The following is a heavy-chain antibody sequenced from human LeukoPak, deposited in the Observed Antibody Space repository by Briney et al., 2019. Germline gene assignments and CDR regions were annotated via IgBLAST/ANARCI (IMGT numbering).Heavy chain of an antibody. J-gene: IGHJ4*02. D-gene: IGHD6-13*01. Sequence: PGRSLRLSCAASGFTFSSYGMHWVRQAPGKGLEWVAVIWYDGSNKYYVDSVKGRFTISRDNSKNTLSLQMDSLRAEDTAVYYCARDLEEAGKAFDYWGQGTLVTVSS. CDR1: GFTFSSYG. V-gene: IGHV3-33*01. CDR2: IWYDGSNK. CDR3: ARDLEEAGKAFDY.